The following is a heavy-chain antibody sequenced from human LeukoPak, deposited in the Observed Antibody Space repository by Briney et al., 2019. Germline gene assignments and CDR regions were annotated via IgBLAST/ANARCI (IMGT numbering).Heavy chain of an antibody. D-gene: IGHD3-22*01. CDR3: ARDSSYDSSGYYYNFDY. CDR2: IYSGGNT. CDR1: GFTVSSNY. J-gene: IGHJ4*02. V-gene: IGHV3-66*01. Sequence: PGGSLRLSCAASGFTVSSNYMSWVRQAPGKGLEWVSVIYSGGNTYYADSVKGRFTISRDNSKNTPYLQMNSLRAEDTAVYYCARDSSYDSSGYYYNFDYWGQGTLVTVSS.